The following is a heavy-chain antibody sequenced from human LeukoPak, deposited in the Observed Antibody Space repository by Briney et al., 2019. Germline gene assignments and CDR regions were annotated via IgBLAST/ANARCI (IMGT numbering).Heavy chain of an antibody. Sequence: SETLSLTCDVSDGSISSRTYYWGWIRQPPGKGLEWIGSIYYNGDTQYDPSLKSRVTISLDTSKNQFSLKLSSVTAADTAVYYCARVPTIQYRRFDYWGQGTLVTVSS. CDR3: ARVPTIQYRRFDY. CDR2: IYYNGDT. CDR1: DGSISSRTYY. V-gene: IGHV4-39*01. D-gene: IGHD2/OR15-2a*01. J-gene: IGHJ4*02.